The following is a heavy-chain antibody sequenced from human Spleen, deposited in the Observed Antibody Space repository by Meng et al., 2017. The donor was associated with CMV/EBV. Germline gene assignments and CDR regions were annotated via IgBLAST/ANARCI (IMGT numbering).Heavy chain of an antibody. CDR1: GFIFSSYS. J-gene: IGHJ4*02. D-gene: IGHD3-22*01. V-gene: IGHV3-21*01. Sequence: GESLKISCAASGFIFSSYSINWVRQAPGKGLEWVSSIRGSSVYIYYADSVKGRFTISRDNAKKSVYLQMNRLRVEDTAVYYCARDPWASDSSGFDYWGQGALVTVSS. CDR3: ARDPWASDSSGFDY. CDR2: IRGSSVYI.